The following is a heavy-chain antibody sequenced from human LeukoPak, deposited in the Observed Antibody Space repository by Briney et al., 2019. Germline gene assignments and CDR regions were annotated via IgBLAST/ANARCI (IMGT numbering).Heavy chain of an antibody. D-gene: IGHD2-15*01. CDR2: ISDSGDRT. V-gene: IGHV3-23*01. CDR1: GVTFSSRS. J-gene: IGHJ4*02. Sequence: PGGSLRLSCAASGVTFSSRSMTWVRQAPGKGLEWVSGISDSGDRTYYADSVKGRFTTSRDNSKNTLYLQMNSLRAEDTAVYYCAKGGFCSSGTCYSPPVDYWGQGTLVTVSS. CDR3: AKGGFCSSGTCYSPPVDY.